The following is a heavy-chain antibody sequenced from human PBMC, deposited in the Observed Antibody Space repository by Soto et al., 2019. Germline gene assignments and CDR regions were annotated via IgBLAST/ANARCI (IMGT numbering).Heavy chain of an antibody. Sequence: GGSLRLSCAASGFTFSSYGMHWVRQAPGKGLEWVAVISYDGSNKYYADSVKGRFTISRDNSKNTLYLQMDSLRAEDTAVYYCAKDRSGDPLVAITYGMDVWGQGTTVTVSS. J-gene: IGHJ6*02. CDR3: AKDRSGDPLVAITYGMDV. V-gene: IGHV3-30*18. D-gene: IGHD5-12*01. CDR1: GFTFSSYG. CDR2: ISYDGSNK.